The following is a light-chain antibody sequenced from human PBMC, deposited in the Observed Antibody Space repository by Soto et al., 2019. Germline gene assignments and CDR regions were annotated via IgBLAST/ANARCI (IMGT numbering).Light chain of an antibody. J-gene: IGKJ1*01. V-gene: IGKV3-20*01. CDR1: QSVSSSY. CDR2: GAS. Sequence: ESVLTQSPDTLSLSPGERATLSCRASQSVSSSYLAWYQQKPGQAHRLLIYGASSRATGIPDRFSGSGSGTDFTLTISSLEPEDFALYYCQQYASSPWTFGQGTKVEI. CDR3: QQYASSPWT.